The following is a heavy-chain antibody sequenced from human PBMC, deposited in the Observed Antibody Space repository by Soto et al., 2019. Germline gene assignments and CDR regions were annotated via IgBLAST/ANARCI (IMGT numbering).Heavy chain of an antibody. Sequence: EVPLVESGGNLVQPGRSLRLSCATSGFSFADYAMHWVRQAPGKGLEWASGIGWNSGIIVYADSVKGSFTISRDNAKSSLYLQMHSLRREDTALYYCANDITRSGFGRGFDYWGQGTLVTVSS. J-gene: IGHJ4*02. V-gene: IGHV3-9*01. D-gene: IGHD3-3*01. CDR3: ANDITRSGFGRGFDY. CDR2: IGWNSGII. CDR1: GFSFADYA.